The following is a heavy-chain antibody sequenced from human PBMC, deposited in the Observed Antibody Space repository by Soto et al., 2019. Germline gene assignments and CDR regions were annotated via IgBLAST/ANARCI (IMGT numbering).Heavy chain of an antibody. CDR2: IAPGNGNT. V-gene: IGHV1-3*01. D-gene: IGHD2-21*01. Sequence: QVQLVQSGAEVKKPGASVKVFCKASGYTFTDYAIHWVRQAPGQRLELMGWIAPGNGNTTYSQNFQGRVTITRDTSATSAYMELSSLRSEDTAVYDCATGSRMWTPDYWGQGTLVTVSS. CDR1: GYTFTDYA. J-gene: IGHJ4*02. CDR3: ATGSRMWTPDY.